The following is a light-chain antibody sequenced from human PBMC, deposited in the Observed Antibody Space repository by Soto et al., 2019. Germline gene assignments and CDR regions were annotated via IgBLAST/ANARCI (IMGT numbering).Light chain of an antibody. CDR2: QAS. Sequence: DIQMTQSPSTLSASVGDRVSITCRASQSISRQLAWYQQKPGKAPNLLIYQASNLETGVPSRFTGSGSGTEFTLTISRLQPDYLATYYCLQYQSYWTFGQGTKGEV. CDR1: QSISRQ. J-gene: IGKJ1*01. V-gene: IGKV1-5*03. CDR3: LQYQSYWT.